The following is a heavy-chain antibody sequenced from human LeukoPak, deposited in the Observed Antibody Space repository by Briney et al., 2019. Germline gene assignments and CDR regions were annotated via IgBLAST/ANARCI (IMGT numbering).Heavy chain of an antibody. CDR3: ARVAPPSLYGDYGTYYWFDP. CDR2: VSSSGSTI. D-gene: IGHD4-17*01. V-gene: IGHV3-48*03. Sequence: PGGSLRLSCAASGFTFSSYAMSWVRQAPGKGLEWVSYVSSSGSTIYYADSVKGRFTISRDNAKNSLYLQMNSLRAEDTAVYYCARVAPPSLYGDYGTYYWFDPWGQGTLVTVSS. CDR1: GFTFSSYA. J-gene: IGHJ5*02.